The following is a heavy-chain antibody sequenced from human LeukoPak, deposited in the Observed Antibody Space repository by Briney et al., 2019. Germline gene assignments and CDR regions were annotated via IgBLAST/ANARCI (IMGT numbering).Heavy chain of an antibody. Sequence: VASVKVSCKASGYTFTSYDINWGRQDTGQGLEWMGWMNPNSGNTGYAQKFQGRVTMTRNTSVSTAYMELSSMRSEDPAVYYCASPPGYSSGWYRKRAFDIWGQGTMVTVSS. CDR3: ASPPGYSSGWYRKRAFDI. J-gene: IGHJ3*02. V-gene: IGHV1-8*01. CDR2: MNPNSGNT. CDR1: GYTFTSYD. D-gene: IGHD6-19*01.